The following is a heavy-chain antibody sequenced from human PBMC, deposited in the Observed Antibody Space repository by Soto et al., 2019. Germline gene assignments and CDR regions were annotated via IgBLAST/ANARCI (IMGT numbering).Heavy chain of an antibody. V-gene: IGHV3-33*01. J-gene: IGHJ4*02. CDR3: ARDFKSGGSYLDY. CDR2: IWYDGSNK. CDR1: GFTFSSYG. Sequence: QVQLVESGGGVVQPGRSLRLSCAASGFTFSSYGMHWVRQAPGKGLEWVAVIWYDGSNKYYADSVKGRFTISRDNSKNTLYLQMNSLRAEDTAVYYCARDFKSGGSYLDYWGQGTLVTVSS. D-gene: IGHD1-26*01.